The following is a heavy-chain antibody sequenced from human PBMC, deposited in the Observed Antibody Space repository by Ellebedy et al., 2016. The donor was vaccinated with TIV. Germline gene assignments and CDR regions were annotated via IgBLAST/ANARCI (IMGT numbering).Heavy chain of an antibody. J-gene: IGHJ4*02. V-gene: IGHV4-39*01. CDR2: FFYSGRT. D-gene: IGHD6-19*01. CDR1: GGSFSGYY. Sequence: SETLSLTXAVYGGSFSGYYWGWIRQPPGKGLEWIGSFFYSGRTFYNPSLKSRVTISVDTSKSQFSLKLSSVTAADTAVYYCARHVLPSSGWRHYFDNWGQGTLLTVSS. CDR3: ARHVLPSSGWRHYFDN.